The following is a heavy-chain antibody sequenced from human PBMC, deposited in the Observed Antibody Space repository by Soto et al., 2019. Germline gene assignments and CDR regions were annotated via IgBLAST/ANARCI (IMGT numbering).Heavy chain of an antibody. J-gene: IGHJ4*02. D-gene: IGHD4-17*01. Sequence: SETLSLTCTISGGSISGYDWSWIRQPPGKGLEWIGYISNSGSTRFNPSLQSRVTISVDTSKNQVSLRLSSVTAADTAVYYCARYRDYHNFAYWGQGTLVTVSS. CDR3: ARYRDYHNFAY. CDR2: ISNSGST. CDR1: GGSISGYD. V-gene: IGHV4-4*08.